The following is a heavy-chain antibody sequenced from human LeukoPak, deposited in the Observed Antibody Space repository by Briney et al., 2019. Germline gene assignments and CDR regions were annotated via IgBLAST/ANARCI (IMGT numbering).Heavy chain of an antibody. CDR3: ARGGPHYDSSGYYFDY. D-gene: IGHD3-22*01. J-gene: IGHJ4*02. CDR2: INHSGST. V-gene: IGHV4-34*01. CDR1: GGSFSGYY. Sequence: SETLSLTCAVYGGSFSGYYWSWIRQPPGKGLEWIGEINHSGSTNYNPSLKSRVTISVDTSKNQFSLKLSSVTAADTAVYYCARGGPHYDSSGYYFDYWGQGTLVTVSS.